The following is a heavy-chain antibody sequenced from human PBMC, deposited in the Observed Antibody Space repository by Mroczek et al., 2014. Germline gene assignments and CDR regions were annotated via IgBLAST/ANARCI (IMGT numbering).Heavy chain of an antibody. D-gene: IGHD4-17*01. Sequence: QVQLVQSGGGVVQPGRSLRLSCAASGFTFSSYGMHWVRQAPGKGLEWVAVISYDGSNKYYADSVKGRFTISRDNSKNTLYLQMNSLRAEDTAVYYCAREDYGDRYFDYVGQGTLVTVSS. V-gene: IGHV3-30*03. CDR1: GFTFSSYG. CDR3: AREDYGDRYFDY. J-gene: IGHJ4*02. CDR2: ISYDGSNK.